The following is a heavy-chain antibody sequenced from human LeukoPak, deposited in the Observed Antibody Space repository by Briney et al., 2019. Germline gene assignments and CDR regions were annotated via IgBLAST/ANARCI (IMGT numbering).Heavy chain of an antibody. J-gene: IGHJ4*02. V-gene: IGHV5-51*01. CDR1: GYTFTSYW. CDR2: IYPGDSDT. CDR3: ARPTTYGSGVFDY. D-gene: IGHD3-10*01. Sequence: GESLKISCKGSGYTFTSYWIGWVRQMPGKGLEWMGIIYPGDSDTRYSLSFQGQVTISADKSISTAYLQWSSLKASDTAMYYCARPTTYGSGVFDYWGQGTLVTVSS.